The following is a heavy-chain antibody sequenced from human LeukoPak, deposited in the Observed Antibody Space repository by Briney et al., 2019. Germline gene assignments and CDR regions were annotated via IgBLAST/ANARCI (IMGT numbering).Heavy chain of an antibody. J-gene: IGHJ4*02. D-gene: IGHD6-13*01. CDR3: ARLAYRSRWFWDY. CDR2: IKQGGSGK. Sequence: GGSLRLSCAASGFTFSSYWMSWVRQAPGKGLEWVANIKQGGSGKYYVDSAKGRFTISRDNAMDSMYLQMNSLRAEDTAVYYCARLAYRSRWFWDYWGQGTLVTVSS. CDR1: GFTFSSYW. V-gene: IGHV3-7*04.